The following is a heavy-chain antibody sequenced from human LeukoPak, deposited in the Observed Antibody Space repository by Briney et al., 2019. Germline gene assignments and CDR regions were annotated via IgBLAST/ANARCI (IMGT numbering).Heavy chain of an antibody. CDR2: IYTSGGT. V-gene: IGHV4-4*07. CDR1: GGSISSYY. D-gene: IGHD2-15*01. J-gene: IGHJ5*02. CDR3: ARDNPVAATYLSLDWLDP. Sequence: PSETLSLTCTVSGGSISSYYWSWIRQPAGKGLEWIGRIYTSGGTNYNPSLKSRVTMSVDTSKNQFSLKLSSVTAADTAVYYCARDNPVAATYLSLDWLDPWGQGTLVTVSS.